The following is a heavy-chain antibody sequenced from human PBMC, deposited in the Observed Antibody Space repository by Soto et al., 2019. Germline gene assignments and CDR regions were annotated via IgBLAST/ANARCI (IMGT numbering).Heavy chain of an antibody. CDR3: TTETPPSSDWDEFDY. J-gene: IGHJ4*02. CDR1: GFTFSSAW. CDR2: IKSKTDGVTT. D-gene: IGHD6-25*01. V-gene: IGHV3-15*01. Sequence: PWWSLRLCCATSGFTFSSAWMSWFRQAPGKGLEWVGRIKSKTDGVTTDYTAAVKGRFTISRDDSINTLYLQMSSLTAEDTAVYYCTTETPPSSDWDEFDYWGQGTLVTVSS.